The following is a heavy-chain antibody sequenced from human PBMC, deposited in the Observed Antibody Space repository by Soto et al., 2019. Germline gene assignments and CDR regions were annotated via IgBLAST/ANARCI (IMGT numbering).Heavy chain of an antibody. CDR3: ARCYSSGGGDFDY. CDR2: IIPIFGTA. J-gene: IGHJ4*02. D-gene: IGHD5-18*01. V-gene: IGHV1-69*13. Sequence: SVKVSCKASGGTFSSYAISWVRQAPGQGLEWMGGIIPIFGTANYAQKFQGRVTITADESTSTAYMELSSLRSEDTAVYYCARCYSSGGGDFDYWGQGTLVTVSS. CDR1: GGTFSSYA.